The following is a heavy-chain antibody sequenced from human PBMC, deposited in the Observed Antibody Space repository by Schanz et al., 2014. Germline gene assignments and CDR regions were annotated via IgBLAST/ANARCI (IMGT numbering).Heavy chain of an antibody. CDR3: AKDLGVDCGDGCFNWYFDL. CDR2: IWYDGSNK. CDR1: GFTFSSYG. Sequence: QVQLVESGGGVVQPGRSLRLSCAASGFTFSSYGMHWVRQAPGKGLEWVAVIWYDGSNKYYADSVRGRFTMSRDNSKNTVHLQMSSLRAEDTAVYFCAKDLGVDCGDGCFNWYFDLWGRGTLVTVSS. J-gene: IGHJ2*01. D-gene: IGHD2-21*02. V-gene: IGHV3-33*06.